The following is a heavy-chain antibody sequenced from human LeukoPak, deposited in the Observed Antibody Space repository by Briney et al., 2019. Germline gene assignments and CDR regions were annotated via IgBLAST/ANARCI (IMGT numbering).Heavy chain of an antibody. V-gene: IGHV3-30*02. CDR3: AKGQGYYYYYMDV. Sequence: PGGSLRLSCAASGFTFTSYGMYWVRQAPGKGLEWVAFIRYDGSNKYYADSVKGRFTISRDNSKNTLYLQMNSLRAEDTAVYYCAKGQGYYYYYMDVWGKGTTVTVSS. CDR1: GFTFTSYG. J-gene: IGHJ6*03. CDR2: IRYDGSNK.